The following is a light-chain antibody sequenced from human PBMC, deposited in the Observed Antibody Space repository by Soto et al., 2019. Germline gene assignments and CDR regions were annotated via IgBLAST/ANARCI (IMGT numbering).Light chain of an antibody. CDR1: NSNIGSSS. Sequence: QSVLTQAPSTSGTPGQRVTISCSGSNSNIGSSSVNWYRQVPGTAPELLIYTTNERPSGVPDRFSGSKSGTSASLAISGLQSEDKAEYFCAAWDDSLNGPVFGGGTKLTVL. V-gene: IGLV1-44*01. CDR3: AAWDDSLNGPV. CDR2: TTN. J-gene: IGLJ3*02.